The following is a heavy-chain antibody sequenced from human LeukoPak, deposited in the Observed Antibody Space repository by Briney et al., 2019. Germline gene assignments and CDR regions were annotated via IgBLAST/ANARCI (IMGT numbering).Heavy chain of an antibody. D-gene: IGHD3-10*01. CDR2: IIPIFGTA. Sequence: EASVKVSCKASGGTFSSYAISWVRQAPGQGLEWMGGIIPIFGTANYAQKFQGRVTITADESTSTAYMELSSLRSEDTAVYYCARYILGFGEFPPYSDYWGQGTLVTVSS. J-gene: IGHJ4*02. V-gene: IGHV1-69*13. CDR1: GGTFSSYA. CDR3: ARYILGFGEFPPYSDY.